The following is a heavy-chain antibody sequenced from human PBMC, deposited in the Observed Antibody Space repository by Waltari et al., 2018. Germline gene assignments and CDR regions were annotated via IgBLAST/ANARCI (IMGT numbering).Heavy chain of an antibody. CDR1: GFTLSSCA. V-gene: IGHV3-23*04. D-gene: IGHD3-10*01. CDR3: AKLNWFPESPDF. J-gene: IGHJ4*02. CDR2: FYGCDSGT. Sequence: QLVASGGGWVQPGGSLRLSCAASGFTLSSCAMSWVRQVPGKGVEWLSAFYGCDSGTFYADSVRGRFTISRDNSQNTLFLQMNSLRIEDTAVYYCAKLNWFPESPDFWGQGTLVTVSS.